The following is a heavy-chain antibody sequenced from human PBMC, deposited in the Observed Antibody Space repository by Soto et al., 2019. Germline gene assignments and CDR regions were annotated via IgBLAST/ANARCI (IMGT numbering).Heavy chain of an antibody. Sequence: ASVKVSCKASGYTFTNYGISWVRQAPGQGLEWMGWINTYNGNTNHAQKLQGRVTMTTDTSTSTAYMELRSLRSDDTAVYYCARGPLDYPIPDFDYWGQGTLVTVSS. V-gene: IGHV1-18*01. CDR1: GYTFTNYG. CDR2: INTYNGNT. CDR3: ARGPLDYPIPDFDY. J-gene: IGHJ4*02. D-gene: IGHD2-8*01.